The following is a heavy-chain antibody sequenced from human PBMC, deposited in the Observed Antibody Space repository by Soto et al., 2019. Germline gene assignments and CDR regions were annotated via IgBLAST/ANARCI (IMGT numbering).Heavy chain of an antibody. CDR1: EFTFSSAW. Sequence: GGSLRLSCAASEFTFSSAWMDWVRQAPGKGLEWVANINPDGSEKNYVDSVKGRFTISRDNAKNSLYLQINSLTAEDSALYFYSRALVSWGQGXRVTVSS. CDR3: SRALVS. CDR2: INPDGSEK. J-gene: IGHJ4*02. V-gene: IGHV3-7*01.